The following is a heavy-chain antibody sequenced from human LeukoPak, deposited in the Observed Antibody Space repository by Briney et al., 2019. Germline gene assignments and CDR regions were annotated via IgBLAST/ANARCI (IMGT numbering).Heavy chain of an antibody. CDR2: IYTSGST. J-gene: IGHJ5*02. Sequence: SETLSLTCTVSGGSISSYSCSWIRQPAGKGLEWIGHIYTSGSTNYNPSLKSRVTMSLDTSKNQFSLKLSSVTAADTAVYYCAREFRKGWDWFDPWGQGTLVTVSS. CDR3: AREFRKGWDWFDP. CDR1: GGSISSYS. V-gene: IGHV4-4*07. D-gene: IGHD1-26*01.